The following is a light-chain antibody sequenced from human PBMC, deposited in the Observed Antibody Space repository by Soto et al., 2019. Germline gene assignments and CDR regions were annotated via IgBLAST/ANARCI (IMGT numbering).Light chain of an antibody. J-gene: IGLJ3*02. CDR1: SSDVAGYKY. V-gene: IGLV2-14*01. Sequence: QSALTQPPSVSGSPGQSITISCTGTSSDVAGYKYVSWYQQHPGKAPKLMIYEVSNRPSGVSNRFSGSKSGNTASLTISGLQPEDEADYYCSSYTSTTALEGVFGGGTKLTVL. CDR3: SSYTSTTALEGV. CDR2: EVS.